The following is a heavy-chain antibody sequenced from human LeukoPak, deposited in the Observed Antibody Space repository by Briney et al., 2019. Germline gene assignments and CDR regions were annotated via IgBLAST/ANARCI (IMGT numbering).Heavy chain of an antibody. Sequence: SETLSLTCTVSGYSISSGYYWGWIRQPPGKGLEWIGSIYHSGSTYYNPSLKSRVTISVDTSKNQFSLKLSSVTAADPAVYYCAASSVVVVAATIDYWGQGTLVTVSS. J-gene: IGHJ4*02. D-gene: IGHD2-15*01. V-gene: IGHV4-38-2*02. CDR1: GYSISSGYY. CDR3: AASSVVVVAATIDY. CDR2: IYHSGST.